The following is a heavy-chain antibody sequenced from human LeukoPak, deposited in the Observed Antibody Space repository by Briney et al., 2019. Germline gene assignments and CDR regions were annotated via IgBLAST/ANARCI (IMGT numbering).Heavy chain of an antibody. V-gene: IGHV4-39*01. CDR2: VYYSGST. CDR3: ARQDIAAYY. CDR1: GGSISNSNHY. D-gene: IGHD6-13*01. J-gene: IGHJ4*02. Sequence: SETLSLTCSVSGGSISNSNHYWGWIRQPPGKGLEWIGNVYYSGSTYYNPSLKSRVTISVDTSKNQFSLKLSSVTAADTAVYYCARQDIAAYYWGQGTLVTVSS.